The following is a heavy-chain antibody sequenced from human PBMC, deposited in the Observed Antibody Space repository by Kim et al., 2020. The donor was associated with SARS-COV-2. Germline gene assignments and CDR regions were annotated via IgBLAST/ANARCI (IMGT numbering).Heavy chain of an antibody. CDR2: IVYTGST. CDR1: GDSFSSTLYY. CDR3: AGWGTFGH. Sequence: SETLSLTCTVSGDSFSSTLYYWGWIRQPPGRGLEWIGTIVYTGSTYYNPSLKSRVTISVDTSKNQFSLRLKSVTAADTAVYYCAGWGTFGHWGQGTQVTVSS. J-gene: IGHJ4*02. V-gene: IGHV4-39*01. D-gene: IGHD3-16*01.